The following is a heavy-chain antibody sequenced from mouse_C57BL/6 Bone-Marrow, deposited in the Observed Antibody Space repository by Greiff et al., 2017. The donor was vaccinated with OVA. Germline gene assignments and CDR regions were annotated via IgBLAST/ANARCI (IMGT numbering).Heavy chain of an antibody. Sequence: EVQLQESGGGLVQPKGSLKLSCAASGFSFNTYAMNWVRQAPGKGLEWVARIRSKSNNYATYYADSVKDRFTISRDDSESMLYLQMNNLKTEDTAMYYCVRHEALLSWFAYWGQGTLVTVSA. D-gene: IGHD6-2*01. CDR2: IRSKSNNYAT. J-gene: IGHJ3*01. CDR1: GFSFNTYA. V-gene: IGHV10-1*01. CDR3: VRHEALLSWFAY.